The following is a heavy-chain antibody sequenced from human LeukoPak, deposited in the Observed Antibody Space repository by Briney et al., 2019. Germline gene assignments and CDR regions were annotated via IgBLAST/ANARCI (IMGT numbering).Heavy chain of an antibody. J-gene: IGHJ4*02. CDR2: ISYSGST. Sequence: NPSETLSLTCTVSGGSISSYYWSWIRQPPGTGLEWIGYISYSGSTNYNPSLKSRVTISVDTSKNQFSLKLSSVTAADTAVYYCARGSSGYSYGWGQGTLVTVSS. V-gene: IGHV4-59*01. CDR1: GGSISSYY. D-gene: IGHD5-18*01. CDR3: ARGSSGYSYG.